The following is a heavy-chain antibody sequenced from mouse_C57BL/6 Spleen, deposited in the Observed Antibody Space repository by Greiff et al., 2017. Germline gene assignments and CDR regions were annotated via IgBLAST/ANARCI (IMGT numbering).Heavy chain of an antibody. Sequence: EVKLVESGGGLVQPGGSLSLSCAASGFTFTDYYMSWVRQPPGKALEWLGFIRNKANGYTTEYSASVKGRFTISRDNSQSILYLQMNALRAEDSATYYCARGYDGYYRAWFAYWGQGTLVTVSA. CDR1: GFTFTDYY. V-gene: IGHV7-3*01. D-gene: IGHD2-3*01. CDR3: ARGYDGYYRAWFAY. J-gene: IGHJ3*01. CDR2: IRNKANGYTT.